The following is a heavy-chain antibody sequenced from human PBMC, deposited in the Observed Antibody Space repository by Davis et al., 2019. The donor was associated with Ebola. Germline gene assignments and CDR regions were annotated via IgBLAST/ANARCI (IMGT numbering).Heavy chain of an antibody. D-gene: IGHD1-1*01. Sequence: ASVKVSCKASGGTFSSYGISWVRQAPGQGLEWMGWINPHNGNTNYAQNVQGRVAMTTDTSTNTAYMEVGSLRSDDTAVYYCARAQFPTTSDHWGQGTLVTVSS. CDR3: ARAQFPTTSDH. CDR1: GGTFSSYG. J-gene: IGHJ4*02. V-gene: IGHV1-18*01. CDR2: INPHNGNT.